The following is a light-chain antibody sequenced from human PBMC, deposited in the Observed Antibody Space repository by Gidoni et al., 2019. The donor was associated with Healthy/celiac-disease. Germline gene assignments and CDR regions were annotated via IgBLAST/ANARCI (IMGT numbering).Light chain of an antibody. CDR1: QSISSW. CDR2: KAS. J-gene: IGKJ1*01. Sequence: DIQMTQSPSTLSASLGDRVTITCRASQSISSWLAWYQQKPGKAPKLLIYKASSLESGVPSRFSGSGSGTEFTLTISSLQPDDFATYYCQQYNSYSVTFGQGTKVEIK. CDR3: QQYNSYSVT. V-gene: IGKV1-5*03.